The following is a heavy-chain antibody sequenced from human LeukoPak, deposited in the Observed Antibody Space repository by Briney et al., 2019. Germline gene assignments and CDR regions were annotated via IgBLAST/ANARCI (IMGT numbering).Heavy chain of an antibody. J-gene: IGHJ4*02. CDR2: ISGSGGST. Sequence: GGSLRLSCAASGFTFSSYAMSWVRQAPGKGLEWVSAISGSGGSTYYADSVKGRFTISRDNSKNTLYLQMNSLRAEDTAVYYCAREPYYDFWSGYYTGMSFDYWGQGTLVTVSS. D-gene: IGHD3-3*01. V-gene: IGHV3-23*01. CDR3: AREPYYDFWSGYYTGMSFDY. CDR1: GFTFSSYA.